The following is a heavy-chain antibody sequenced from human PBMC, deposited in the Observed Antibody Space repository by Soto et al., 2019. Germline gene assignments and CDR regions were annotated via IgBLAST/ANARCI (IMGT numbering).Heavy chain of an antibody. CDR3: TRARYGDHFDS. CDR2: IDYSGST. CDR1: GDSMTGAN. Sequence: SETLSLTCSVSGDSMTGANWGWFRQSPEKGLEWIGYIDYSGSTNYNPSLRSRITITIDTSSNQFSLNLASVTAADAAVYYCTRARYGDHFDSWGQGTLDTVSS. D-gene: IGHD4-17*01. V-gene: IGHV4-59*01. J-gene: IGHJ4*02.